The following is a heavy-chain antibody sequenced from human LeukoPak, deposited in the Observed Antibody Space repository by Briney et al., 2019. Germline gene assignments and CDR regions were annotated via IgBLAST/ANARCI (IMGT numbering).Heavy chain of an antibody. CDR3: ARQVVGAETHDACDL. J-gene: IGHJ3*01. CDR2: IYYNGNT. Sequence: SETLSLTCTVSGGSISSYYWNWIRQPPRKGLEWIGYIYYNGNTNYNPSLKSRVTISVDTSKTQFSLKLTSVTAADTAVYYCARQVVGAETHDACDLWGQGTMVTVSS. D-gene: IGHD1-26*01. V-gene: IGHV4-59*01. CDR1: GGSISSYY.